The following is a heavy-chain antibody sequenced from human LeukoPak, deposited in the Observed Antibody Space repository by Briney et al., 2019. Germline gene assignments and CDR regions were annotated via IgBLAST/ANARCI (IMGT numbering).Heavy chain of an antibody. Sequence: GGSLRLSCAASGFTFSSYAMSWVRQAPGKGLEWVSAISGSGGRTYYADSVKGRFTISRDNSKNTLYLQMNSLRAEDTAVYYCAKTGTPWYYFDYWGQGTLVTVSS. V-gene: IGHV3-23*01. J-gene: IGHJ4*02. CDR1: GFTFSSYA. D-gene: IGHD6-13*01. CDR3: AKTGTPWYYFDY. CDR2: ISGSGGRT.